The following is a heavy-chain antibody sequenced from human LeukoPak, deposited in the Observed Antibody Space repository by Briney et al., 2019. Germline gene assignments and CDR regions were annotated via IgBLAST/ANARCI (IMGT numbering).Heavy chain of an antibody. D-gene: IGHD4-17*01. J-gene: IGHJ4*02. CDR3: ARTFYGL. CDR1: GFTVSTNN. Sequence: GGSLGLSCEAPGFTVSTNNMSWVGKAPGKGLEWVSVIYSGGSTYYADSVKGRFTISRDNSKNTLYLQMNSLRAEDTAVYYCARTFYGLWGQGTLVTVSS. V-gene: IGHV3-66*01. CDR2: IYSGGST.